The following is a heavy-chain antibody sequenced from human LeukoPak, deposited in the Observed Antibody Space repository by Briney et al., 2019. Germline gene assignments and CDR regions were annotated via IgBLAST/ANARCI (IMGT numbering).Heavy chain of an antibody. V-gene: IGHV3-30*02. Sequence: PGGSLRLSCAASGFIFSRYGMHWVRQAPGKGLEWVAFIRYDGTNKYYADSVKGRFTISRDNSKNSLYLQMSSLRAEDTAVYYCARRGGYGDSYWYFDLWGRGTLVTVSS. CDR3: ARRGGYGDSYWYFDL. CDR2: IRYDGTNK. CDR1: GFIFSRYG. J-gene: IGHJ2*01. D-gene: IGHD4-17*01.